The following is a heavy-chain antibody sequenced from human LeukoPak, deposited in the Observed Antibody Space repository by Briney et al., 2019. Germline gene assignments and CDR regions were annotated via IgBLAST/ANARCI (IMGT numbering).Heavy chain of an antibody. CDR3: ARRGSGTYNFDS. J-gene: IGHJ4*02. V-gene: IGHV3-33*03. D-gene: IGHD1-26*01. CDR2: IWSDASEK. Sequence: GRSLRLSCAASGFTFSTYGMHWVRQAPGRGLEWVAIIWSDASEKHYGDSVKGRFTISRDNSNNTVSLQMNSLRAEDTAVYYCARRGSGTYNFDSWGQGTLVTVSS. CDR1: GFTFSTYG.